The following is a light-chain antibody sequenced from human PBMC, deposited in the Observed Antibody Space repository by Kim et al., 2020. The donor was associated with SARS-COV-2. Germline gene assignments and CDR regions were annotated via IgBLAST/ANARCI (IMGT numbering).Light chain of an antibody. Sequence: SVKPTSTRSSGHSSSSISWHQQQPQKGPRYLMTLNSDGSHRKGDGLPDRFSGSSSGAERHLTISSLQSEDEAYYYCQTWGTGPVVFGGGTKLTVL. CDR2: LNSDGSH. V-gene: IGLV4-69*01. CDR3: QTWGTGPVV. J-gene: IGLJ2*01. CDR1: SGHSSSS.